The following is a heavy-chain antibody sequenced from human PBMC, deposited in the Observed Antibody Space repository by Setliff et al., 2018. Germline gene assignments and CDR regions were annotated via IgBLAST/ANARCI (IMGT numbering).Heavy chain of an antibody. D-gene: IGHD2-21*01. V-gene: IGHV4-59*11. J-gene: IGHJ4*02. CDR1: PGSISRHY. Sequence: LSLTCTVSPGSISRHYWSWFRQAPGKGLEWIGYRHDNGERDYNPSLKSRVTMSVDTSKNQFSLKLRSVTAADTAVYFCARGGTFRYFDYWGQGTPVTVSS. CDR2: RHDNGER. CDR3: ARGGTFRYFDY.